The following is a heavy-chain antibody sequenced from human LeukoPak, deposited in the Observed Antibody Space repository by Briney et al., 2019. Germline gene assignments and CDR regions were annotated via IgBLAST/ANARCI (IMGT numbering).Heavy chain of an antibody. D-gene: IGHD5-18*01. Sequence: PGGSLRLSCEASEFTFSNYAMSWVRQAPGKGLEWVSIINNGGVHTSYADSVKGRFTISRDNSKNTLYLQMNSLRAEDTAVYYCAKAAYNYGPFDYWGQGTLVLVSS. CDR1: EFTFSNYA. CDR2: INNGGVHT. CDR3: AKAAYNYGPFDY. J-gene: IGHJ4*02. V-gene: IGHV3-23*01.